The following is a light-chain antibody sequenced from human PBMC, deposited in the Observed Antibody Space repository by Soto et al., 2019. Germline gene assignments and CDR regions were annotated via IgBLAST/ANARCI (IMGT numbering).Light chain of an antibody. Sequence: QSVLTQPRSVSGSPGQSVTISCTGTSSDVGGYNYVSWYQQHPGKAPKFMIYDVSKRPSGVPDRFSGSKSGNTASLTISGLQAXXXAXXYCCSYAGSYKGYVFGTGTKLTVL. CDR2: DVS. CDR3: CSYAGSYKGYV. J-gene: IGLJ1*01. V-gene: IGLV2-11*01. CDR1: SSDVGGYNY.